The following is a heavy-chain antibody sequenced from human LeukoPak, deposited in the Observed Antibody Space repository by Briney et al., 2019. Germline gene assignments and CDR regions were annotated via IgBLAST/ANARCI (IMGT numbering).Heavy chain of an antibody. CDR2: IYHSGST. CDR3: ASQFGARRYDILTGSRTRLVYTRNFDY. J-gene: IGHJ4*02. D-gene: IGHD3-9*01. CDR1: GGSISSGYY. V-gene: IGHV4-38-2*02. Sequence: SETLSLTCTVSGGSISSGYYWGWIRQPPGKGLEWIGSIYHSGSTYYNPSLKGRVTISVDTSKNQFSLKLSSVTAADTAVYYCASQFGARRYDILTGSRTRLVYTRNFDYWGQGTLVTVSS.